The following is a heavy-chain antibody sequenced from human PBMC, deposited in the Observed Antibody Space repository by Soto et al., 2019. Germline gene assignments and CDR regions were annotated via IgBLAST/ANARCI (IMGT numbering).Heavy chain of an antibody. CDR3: ARSSHDPPCSGGSCYFDY. J-gene: IGHJ4*02. D-gene: IGHD2-15*01. V-gene: IGHV4-38-2*02. CDR1: GYSISSGYY. CDR2: IYHSGST. Sequence: SETLSLTCTVSGYSISSGYYWGWIRQPPGKGLEWIGSIYHSGSTYYNPSLKSRVTISVDTSKNQFSLKLSSVTAADTAVYYCARSSHDPPCSGGSCYFDYWGQGTLVTVSS.